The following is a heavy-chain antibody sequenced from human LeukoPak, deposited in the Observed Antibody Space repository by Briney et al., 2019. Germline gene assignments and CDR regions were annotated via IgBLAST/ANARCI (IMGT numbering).Heavy chain of an antibody. D-gene: IGHD3-9*01. V-gene: IGHV1-24*01. Sequence: ASVKVSCKVSGYTLTELSMHWVRQAPGKGLEWMGGFDPEDGETIYAQRFQGRVTMTEDTSTDTAYMGLSSLRSEDTAVYYCATDYDILTGFDYWGQGTLVTVSS. J-gene: IGHJ4*02. CDR2: FDPEDGET. CDR3: ATDYDILTGFDY. CDR1: GYTLTELS.